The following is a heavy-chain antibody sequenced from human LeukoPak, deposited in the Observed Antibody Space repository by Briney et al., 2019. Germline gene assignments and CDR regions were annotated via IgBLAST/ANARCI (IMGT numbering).Heavy chain of an antibody. J-gene: IGHJ4*02. V-gene: IGHV3-11*01. CDR2: ISSTGFTK. D-gene: IGHD3-10*01. CDR3: ARGRFNTYYFDY. CDR1: GFTSSDYY. Sequence: PGGSLRLSCAASGFTSSDYYMSWIRQAPGKGLEWVSYISSTGFTKYYADSVKGRFTISRDNAENSLYLQMNSLRAKDTAVYYCARGRFNTYYFDYWGQGTLVTVSS.